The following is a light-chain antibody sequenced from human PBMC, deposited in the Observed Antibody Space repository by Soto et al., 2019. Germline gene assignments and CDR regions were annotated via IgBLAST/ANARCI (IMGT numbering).Light chain of an antibody. J-gene: IGKJ3*01. Sequence: EIVLTQSPATLSLSPGERATLSCRASQSVSSYLAWYQQKPGQAPRLLIYDASNRATGIPARFSGSGSGTEFPLPIISLEPEDFAVYYCQQRSNWPLFTFGPGTKVDIK. CDR1: QSVSSY. CDR3: QQRSNWPLFT. CDR2: DAS. V-gene: IGKV3-11*01.